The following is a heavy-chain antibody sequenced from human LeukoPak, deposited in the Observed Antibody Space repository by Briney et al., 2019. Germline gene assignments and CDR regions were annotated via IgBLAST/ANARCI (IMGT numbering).Heavy chain of an antibody. CDR3: ARYDFWSGYHDY. CDR1: GGSFSGYY. CDR2: INHSGST. V-gene: IGHV4-34*01. J-gene: IGHJ4*02. D-gene: IGHD3-3*01. Sequence: SETLSLTCAVYGGSFSGYYWSWIRQPPGKGLEWIGEINHSGSTNYNPSLKSRVTISVDTSKNQFSLKLSSVTAADMAVYYCARYDFWSGYHDYWGQGTLVTVSS.